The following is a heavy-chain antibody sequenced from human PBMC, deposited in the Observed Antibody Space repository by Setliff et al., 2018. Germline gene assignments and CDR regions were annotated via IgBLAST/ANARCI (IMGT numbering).Heavy chain of an antibody. D-gene: IGHD1-26*01. CDR1: GYTFTSYG. CDR3: ARDVALVGATPY. V-gene: IGHV1-18*01. CDR2: ISAYNGNT. J-gene: IGHJ4*02. Sequence: ASVKVSCKASGYTFTSYGISWVRQAPGQGLEWMGWISAYNGNTNYAQKLQGRVTMTTDTSTSTAYMELRSLRSDNTAVYYCARDVALVGATPYWGQGTLVTVSS.